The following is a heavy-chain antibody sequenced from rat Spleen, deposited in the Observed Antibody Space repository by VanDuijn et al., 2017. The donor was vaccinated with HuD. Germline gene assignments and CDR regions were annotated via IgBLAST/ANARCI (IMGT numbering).Heavy chain of an antibody. CDR1: GFSLTSNS. J-gene: IGHJ3*01. CDR3: TREGHTMDRATYWFAY. V-gene: IGHV2-6*01. CDR2: VSSGGNT. D-gene: IGHD1-9*01. Sequence: QVQLKESGPGLVQPSQTLSLTCTVSGFSLTSNSVSWVRQPPGKGPEWIAAVSSGGNTYYDSTLKSRLSISRDTSKSQVFLKIYSLQTEDTAIYFCTREGHTMDRATYWFAYWGQGTLVTVSS.